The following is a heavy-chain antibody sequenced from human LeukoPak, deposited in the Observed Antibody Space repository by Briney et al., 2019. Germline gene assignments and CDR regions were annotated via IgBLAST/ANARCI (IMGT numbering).Heavy chain of an antibody. CDR2: IKEDGSGK. J-gene: IGHJ4*02. CDR3: ARHIPRGNNYFDC. Sequence: PGGSLRLSCAASGFTFSDHWMTWVRQAPGKRLEWVANIKEDGSGKYYADSVKGRFTVFRDNAKNSLSLQMNSLGAEDTAVYYCARHIPRGNNYFDCWGQGTLVTVSS. CDR1: GFTFSDHW. D-gene: IGHD1/OR15-1a*01. V-gene: IGHV3-7*01.